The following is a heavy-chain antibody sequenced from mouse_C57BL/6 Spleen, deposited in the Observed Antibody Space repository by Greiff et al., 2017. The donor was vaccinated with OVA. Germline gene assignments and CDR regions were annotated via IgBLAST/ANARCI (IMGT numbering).Heavy chain of an antibody. CDR2: IDPSDSYT. CDR1: GYTFTSYW. V-gene: IGHV1-59*01. CDR3: ARRLGTGYFDV. Sequence: QVQLQQPGAELVRPGTSVKLSCKASGYTFTSYWMHWVKQRPGQGLEWIGVIDPSDSYTNYNQKFKGKATLTVDTSSSTAYMQLSSLTSEDSAVYYCARRLGTGYFDVWGTGTTVTVSS. D-gene: IGHD3-1*01. J-gene: IGHJ1*03.